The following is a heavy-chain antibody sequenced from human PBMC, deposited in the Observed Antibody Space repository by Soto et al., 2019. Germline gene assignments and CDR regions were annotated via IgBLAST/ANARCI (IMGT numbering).Heavy chain of an antibody. V-gene: IGHV3-33*01. CDR3: ARTSYYDKTGVFDY. CDR2: IWNDGSKE. J-gene: IGHJ4*02. D-gene: IGHD3-22*01. CDR1: GFIFSNYG. Sequence: GGSLRLSCAASGFIFSNYGMHWVRQAPGKGLEWVAVIWNDGSKEYYADSVKGRFTISRDNLKNTVSLQMNGLRAEDTAVYYCARTSYYDKTGVFDYWGQGTLVTVSS.